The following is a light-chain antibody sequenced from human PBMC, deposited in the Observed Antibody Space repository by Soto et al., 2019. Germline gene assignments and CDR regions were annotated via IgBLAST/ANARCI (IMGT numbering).Light chain of an antibody. Sequence: EIVLTQSPGTLALSPGERATLSCRASQSVSSSYLAWYKQKRGQAPRLLIYSASTRATGIPARFSGSGSGTEFTLTISSLQSEDFAVYYCQQYNNWPQTFGQGTKVDI. CDR1: QSVSSS. J-gene: IGKJ1*01. V-gene: IGKV3-15*01. CDR2: SAS. CDR3: QQYNNWPQT.